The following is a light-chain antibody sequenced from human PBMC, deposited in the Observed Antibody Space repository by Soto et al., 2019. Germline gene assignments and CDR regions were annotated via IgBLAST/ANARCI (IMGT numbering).Light chain of an antibody. J-gene: IGLJ1*01. CDR2: EVS. CDR1: SGDVGGYKY. Sequence: QSALTQPASVSGSPGQSITISCTGTSGDVGGYKYVSWYQQHPGKAPKLMIYEVSNRPSGVSNRFSGSKSGSMASLTISGLQAEDEADYYCSSYTSSSPCVFGPGTRSP. CDR3: SSYTSSSPCV. V-gene: IGLV2-14*01.